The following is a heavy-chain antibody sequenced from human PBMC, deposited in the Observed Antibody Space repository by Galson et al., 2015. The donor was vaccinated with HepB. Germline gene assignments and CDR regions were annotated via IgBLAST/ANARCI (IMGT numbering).Heavy chain of an antibody. CDR2: IDAGNGRT. D-gene: IGHD6-13*01. J-gene: IGHJ4*02. Sequence: SVKVSCKASGYTFSNYAIHWVRQAPGQKLEWMGWIDAGNGRTKYSQNFQGRVTITRDTSASTAYMDLSSLRSEDTAVYYCARGRWVAHSADYYLDSWGQGTLVTVSS. V-gene: IGHV1-3*01. CDR1: GYTFSNYA. CDR3: ARGRWVAHSADYYLDS.